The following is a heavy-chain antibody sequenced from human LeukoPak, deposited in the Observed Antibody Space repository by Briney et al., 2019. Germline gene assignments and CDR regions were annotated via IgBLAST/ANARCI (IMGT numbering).Heavy chain of an antibody. D-gene: IGHD4-23*01. Sequence: GRSLRLSCAASGFTFSSYAMHWVRQAPGKGLEWVGRIKSKTDGGTTDYAAPVKGRFTISRDDSKNTLYLQMNSLKTEDTAVYYCTTDRTVVSTFDYWGQGTLVTVSS. CDR3: TTDRTVVSTFDY. CDR1: GFTFSSYA. CDR2: IKSKTDGGTT. V-gene: IGHV3-15*01. J-gene: IGHJ4*02.